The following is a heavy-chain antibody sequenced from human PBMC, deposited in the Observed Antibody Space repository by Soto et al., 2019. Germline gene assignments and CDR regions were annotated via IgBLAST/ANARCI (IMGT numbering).Heavy chain of an antibody. D-gene: IGHD3-3*01. Sequence: GGSLRLSCAASGFTFSSYWMSWVRQAPGKGLEWVANIKQDGSEKYYVDSVKGRFTISRDNAKNSLYLQMNSLRAEDTAVYYCARERLYDFWSGYTLDGGYYYYMDVWGKGTTVTVSS. J-gene: IGHJ6*03. CDR1: GFTFSSYW. CDR3: ARERLYDFWSGYTLDGGYYYYMDV. CDR2: IKQDGSEK. V-gene: IGHV3-7*01.